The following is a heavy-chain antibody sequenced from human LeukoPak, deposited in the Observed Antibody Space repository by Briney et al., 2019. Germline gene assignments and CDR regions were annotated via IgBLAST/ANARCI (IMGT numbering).Heavy chain of an antibody. CDR3: ARGNWVRGENYYYGMDV. CDR1: GGSISSGGYS. V-gene: IGHV4-30-2*01. D-gene: IGHD3-10*01. Sequence: SETLSLTCAVSGGSISSGGYSWSWIRQPPGKGLEWIGYIYHSGSTYYNPSLKSRVTISVDRSKNQFSLKLSSVTAADTAVYYCARGNWVRGENYYYGMDVWGQGTTVTVSS. J-gene: IGHJ6*02. CDR2: IYHSGST.